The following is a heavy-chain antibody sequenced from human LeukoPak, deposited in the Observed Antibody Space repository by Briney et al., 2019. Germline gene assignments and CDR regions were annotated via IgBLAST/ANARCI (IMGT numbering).Heavy chain of an antibody. Sequence: SETLSLTCTVSGGSISSYYWSWIRQPPGKGLEWIGYIYYSGSTNYNPSLKSRVTISVDTSKNQFSLKLSSVTAADTAVYYCARTVAVLYYYYYMDVWGKGTTVTISS. CDR2: IYYSGST. V-gene: IGHV4-59*08. CDR3: ARTVAVLYYYYYMDV. J-gene: IGHJ6*03. D-gene: IGHD6-19*01. CDR1: GGSISSYY.